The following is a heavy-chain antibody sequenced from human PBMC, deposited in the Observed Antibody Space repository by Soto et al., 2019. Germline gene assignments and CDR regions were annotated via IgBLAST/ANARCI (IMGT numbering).Heavy chain of an antibody. V-gene: IGHV3-21*01. CDR3: AREYTSWPLAYGLDV. D-gene: IGHD2-2*02. CDR1: GFTFSTYS. J-gene: IGHJ6*02. Sequence: GGSPRLSCVGSGFTFSTYSINWVRQAPGKGLEWVSSISSRSDIYYADSVKGRFTISRDNAKNSVSLQMNSLRAEDTAVYYCAREYTSWPLAYGLDVWGQGTTVTVSS. CDR2: ISSRSDI.